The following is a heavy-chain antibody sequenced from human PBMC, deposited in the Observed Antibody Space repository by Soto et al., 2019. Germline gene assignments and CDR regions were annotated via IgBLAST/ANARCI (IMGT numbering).Heavy chain of an antibody. J-gene: IGHJ3*02. Sequence: PLEILSLTCTVSGGSISSGGYYWSWIRQHPGKGLEWIGYIYYSGSTYYNPSLKSRVTISVDTSKNQFSLKLSSVTAADTAVYYCARRFGGYCSSTSCYDPVEAFDIWGQGTMVTVSS. CDR1: GGSISSGGYY. D-gene: IGHD2-2*01. CDR3: ARRFGGYCSSTSCYDPVEAFDI. CDR2: IYYSGST. V-gene: IGHV4-31*03.